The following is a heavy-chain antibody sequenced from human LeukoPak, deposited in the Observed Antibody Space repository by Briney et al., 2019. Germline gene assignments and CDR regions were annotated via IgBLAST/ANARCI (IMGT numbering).Heavy chain of an antibody. D-gene: IGHD5-24*01. J-gene: IGHJ5*02. Sequence: SETLSLTCTVSGGSISSSYWTWIRQPPGQGLEWIGYIHSSASTSYNPSLKSRVTISLDTSKNQFSLKLSFVTAADTAVYYCARDDGSSMTNNINWYVHWGQGTLVTVSS. V-gene: IGHV4-59*01. CDR3: ARDDGSSMTNNINWYVH. CDR2: IHSSAST. CDR1: GGSISSSY.